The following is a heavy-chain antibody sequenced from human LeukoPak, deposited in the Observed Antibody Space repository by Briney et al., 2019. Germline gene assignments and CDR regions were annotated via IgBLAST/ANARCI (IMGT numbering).Heavy chain of an antibody. CDR1: GFTFSDHN. D-gene: IGHD3-22*01. Sequence: PGGSLRLSCVASGFTFSDHNMNWVRQAPGKGLEWVSYIRSTSSTIYYADSVKGRFTISRDNAKNSLYLQMNSLRDEDTAVYYCARDQYCYDSSGYPTWGQGTLVTVSS. CDR3: ARDQYCYDSSGYPT. V-gene: IGHV3-48*02. J-gene: IGHJ4*02. CDR2: IRSTSSTI.